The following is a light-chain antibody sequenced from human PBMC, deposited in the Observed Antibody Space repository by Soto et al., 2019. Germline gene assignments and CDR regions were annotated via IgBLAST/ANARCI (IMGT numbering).Light chain of an antibody. V-gene: IGLV2-23*01. CDR3: CSYAPSRTLL. CDR2: EGN. Sequence: QSVLTRPASVSGSPGESITISCTGTSSDVGTYNLVTWYQQHPGRVPKLILYEGNKRPSGVSSRFSASTSGNTASLTISGLQAEDEADYFCCSYAPSRTLLFGGGTKLTVL. J-gene: IGLJ2*01. CDR1: SSDVGTYNL.